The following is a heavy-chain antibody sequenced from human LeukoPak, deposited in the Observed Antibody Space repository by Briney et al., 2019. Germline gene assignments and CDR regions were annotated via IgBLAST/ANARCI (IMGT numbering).Heavy chain of an antibody. Sequence: SSETLSLTCTVSGGSISSSSYYWGWIRQPPGKGLEWIGSIYYSGSTYYNPSLKSRVTISVDTSKNQFSLKLSSVTAADTAVYYCARNKWWEPLDYWGQGTLVTVSS. J-gene: IGHJ4*02. D-gene: IGHD1-26*01. CDR3: ARNKWWEPLDY. CDR1: GGSISSSSYY. CDR2: IYYSGST. V-gene: IGHV4-39*07.